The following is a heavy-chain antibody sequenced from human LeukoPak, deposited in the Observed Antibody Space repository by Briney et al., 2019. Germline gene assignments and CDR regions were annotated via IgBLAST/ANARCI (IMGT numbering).Heavy chain of an antibody. J-gene: IGHJ6*02. D-gene: IGHD5-18*01. Sequence: GASVKVSCKASGDTFTSYAMHWVRQAPGQRLEWMGWINAGNGNTKYSQKFQGRVTITRDTSASTAYMELSSLRSEDTAVYYCARGLEGYSYGPRGYYYYGMDVWGQGTTVTVSS. V-gene: IGHV1-3*01. CDR3: ARGLEGYSYGPRGYYYYGMDV. CDR2: INAGNGNT. CDR1: GDTFTSYA.